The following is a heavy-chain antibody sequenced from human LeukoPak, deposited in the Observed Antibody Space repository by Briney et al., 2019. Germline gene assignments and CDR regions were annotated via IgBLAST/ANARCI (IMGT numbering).Heavy chain of an antibody. CDR3: GRFGYVSAVDT. CDR2: IEPAGSAT. D-gene: IGHD2-15*01. CDR1: GFAFSSYW. V-gene: IGHV3-7*01. J-gene: IGHJ5*02. Sequence: PGGSLRLSCGASGFAFSSYWMTWLRQAPGKGLDFVANIEPAGSATYYADSVKGRFTISRDNTKNLLYLQMNSLTAEDSAVYHCGRFGYVSAVDTWGQGALVTVSS.